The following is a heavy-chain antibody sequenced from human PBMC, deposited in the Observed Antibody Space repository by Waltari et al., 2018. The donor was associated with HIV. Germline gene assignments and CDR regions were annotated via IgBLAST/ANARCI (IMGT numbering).Heavy chain of an antibody. Sequence: EVQLVESGGGLVQPGGSLRLSRAASGFTFSSYAMCCVPQAPGKGLEWGAAISGRGGSTYYADSVKGRFTISRDNSKNTLYLQMNSLRAEDTAVYYCAKPGIAVPAAVNWGQGTLVTVSS. CDR3: AKPGIAVPAAVN. CDR1: GFTFSSYA. J-gene: IGHJ4*02. CDR2: ISGRGGST. V-gene: IGHV3-23*04. D-gene: IGHD6-19*01.